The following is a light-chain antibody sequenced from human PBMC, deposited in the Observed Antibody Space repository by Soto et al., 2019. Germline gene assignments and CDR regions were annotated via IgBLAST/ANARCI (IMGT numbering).Light chain of an antibody. CDR2: DAS. J-gene: IGKJ5*01. Sequence: IQMTQSPSSLSASVGDRVTITCQASQAIDKNLNWYQQKPGKAPKLLIYDASSLQTEGPSRFSGSGSATHFTFTNSSLQSEDIATYYCQQYDNLLPITFGQGTRLEIK. CDR3: QQYDNLLPIT. V-gene: IGKV1-33*01. CDR1: QAIDKN.